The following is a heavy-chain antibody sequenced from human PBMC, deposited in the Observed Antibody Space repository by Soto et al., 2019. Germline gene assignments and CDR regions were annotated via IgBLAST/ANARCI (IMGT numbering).Heavy chain of an antibody. J-gene: IGHJ6*02. D-gene: IGHD3-3*01. Sequence: EVHLLESGGGLVQPGGSLRLSCAASGFTFSSYAMSWVRQAPGKGLEWVSAISGSGGSTYYADSVRGRFTMSRDNSKNTLYLQMSSLRAEDTAVYYCASVMLRFSYGIDVWGQGTTVTVSS. CDR3: ASVMLRFSYGIDV. V-gene: IGHV3-23*01. CDR2: ISGSGGST. CDR1: GFTFSSYA.